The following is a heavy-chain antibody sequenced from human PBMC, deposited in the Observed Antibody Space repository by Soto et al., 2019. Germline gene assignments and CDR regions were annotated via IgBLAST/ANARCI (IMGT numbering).Heavy chain of an antibody. Sequence: ASVKVSCKASGYSFTRYYIHWVRQAPGRGLEWMGIINLRDGDTRFAQTFQGRVTMTRDTSTSTVYMELRSLRAEDTAVYYCAKGGRQWLVTSDFNYWGQGALVTVSS. D-gene: IGHD6-19*01. CDR3: AKGGRQWLVTSDFNY. CDR1: GYSFTRYY. CDR2: INLRDGDT. V-gene: IGHV1-46*01. J-gene: IGHJ4*02.